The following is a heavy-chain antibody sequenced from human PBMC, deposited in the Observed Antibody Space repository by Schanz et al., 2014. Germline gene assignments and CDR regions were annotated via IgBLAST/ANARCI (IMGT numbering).Heavy chain of an antibody. CDR3: ARDRRNADLDY. V-gene: IGHV3-33*01. CDR2: IWSDGTNE. Sequence: VQLLESGGGLIQPGGSLRLSCATSGFIFRSFGIHWVRQAPGKGLEWVAVIWSDGTNEYYADSVKGRFTISGDNAKNSLYLEMNSLRAEDTALYYCARDRRNADLDYWGQGTLVTVSS. J-gene: IGHJ4*02. CDR1: GFIFRSFG. D-gene: IGHD1-1*01.